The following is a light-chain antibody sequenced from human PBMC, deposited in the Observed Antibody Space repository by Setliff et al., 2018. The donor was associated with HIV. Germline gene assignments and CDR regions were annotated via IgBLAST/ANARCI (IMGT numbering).Light chain of an antibody. CDR2: DVS. CDR1: SSDIGGYNY. J-gene: IGLJ1*01. V-gene: IGLV2-14*01. Sequence: QSVLAQPASVSGSPGQSITISCTGTSSDIGGYNYVSWYQQHPGKAPKLMIYDVSKRPSGVSNRSSGSKSGNTASLTISGLQAEDEAAYYCSSYTSSSTYVFATGTKVNVL. CDR3: SSYTSSSTYV.